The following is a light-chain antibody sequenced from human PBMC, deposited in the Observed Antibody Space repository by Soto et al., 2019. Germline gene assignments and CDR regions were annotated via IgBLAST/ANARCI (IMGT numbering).Light chain of an antibody. J-gene: IGLJ2*01. CDR2: EVS. CDR1: SSDVGGYNY. Sequence: QSALTQPPSASGSPGQSVTISCTGTSSDVGGYNYVSWYQQHPDKAPKLLIYEVSKRPSGVPARFSGSKSGNTASLTVSGLQADDESIYYCSSYTGTNVIFGGGTKVTVL. CDR3: SSYTGTNVI. V-gene: IGLV2-8*01.